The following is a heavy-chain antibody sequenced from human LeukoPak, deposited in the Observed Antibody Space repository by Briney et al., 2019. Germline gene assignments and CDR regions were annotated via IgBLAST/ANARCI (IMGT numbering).Heavy chain of an antibody. CDR3: ARGTTDDY. J-gene: IGHJ4*02. D-gene: IGHD1-1*01. Sequence: ASLKVSCKASGYTFTSYYIDWVRQTPGQGLEWMGVINPSGGSTRYAQKFQGRVTMTGDPSTRTVYMELSSLTSDDTAVYYCARGTTDDYWGQGTPVTVSS. CDR2: INPSGGST. V-gene: IGHV1-46*01. CDR1: GYTFTSYY.